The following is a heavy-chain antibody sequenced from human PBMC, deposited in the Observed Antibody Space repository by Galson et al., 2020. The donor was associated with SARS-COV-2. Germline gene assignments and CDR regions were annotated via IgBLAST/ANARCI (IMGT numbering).Heavy chain of an antibody. Sequence: HGESLKISCQGSGYRFTKYWIAWVRQMPGKGLELMGSIYPGDSDTRFTPSFQGQVTMSVDQSISTAYLQWSSLQASDTAMYYCARKDYDTSGYYEHWGQGTLVTVSS. CDR3: ARKDYDTSGYYEH. D-gene: IGHD3-22*01. CDR1: GYRFTKYW. V-gene: IGHV5-51*01. CDR2: IYPGDSDT. J-gene: IGHJ4*02.